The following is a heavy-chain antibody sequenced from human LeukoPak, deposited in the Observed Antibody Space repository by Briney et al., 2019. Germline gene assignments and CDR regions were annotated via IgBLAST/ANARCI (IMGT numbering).Heavy chain of an antibody. CDR1: GYSISSGYY. D-gene: IGHD3-10*01. J-gene: IGHJ5*02. CDR2: IYHSGST. Sequence: PSETLSLTCTVSGYSISSGYYWGWIRQPPGKGPEWIGSIYHSGSTYYNPSLKSRVTISVDTSKNQFSLKLSSVTAIDTAVYYCARGTYFYGSGSHLNWFDLWGQGTLVTVSS. V-gene: IGHV4-38-2*02. CDR3: ARGTYFYGSGSHLNWFDL.